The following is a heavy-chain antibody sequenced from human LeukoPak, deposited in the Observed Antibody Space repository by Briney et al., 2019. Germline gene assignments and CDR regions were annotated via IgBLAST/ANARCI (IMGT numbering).Heavy chain of an antibody. CDR2: VSYDGSNK. CDR1: GFTFSSYG. Sequence: GGSLRLSCAASGFTFSSYGMHWVRQAPGKGLEWVAVVSYDGSNKYYADSVKGRFTISRDNAKNSLYLQMNSLRAEDTALYYCAKDTSITMVRGVSPHYFDYWGQGTLVTVSS. D-gene: IGHD3-10*01. J-gene: IGHJ4*02. V-gene: IGHV3-30*18. CDR3: AKDTSITMVRGVSPHYFDY.